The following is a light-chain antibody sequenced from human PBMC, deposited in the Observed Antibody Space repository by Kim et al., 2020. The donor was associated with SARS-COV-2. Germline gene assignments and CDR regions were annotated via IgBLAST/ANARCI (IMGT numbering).Light chain of an antibody. J-gene: IGLJ3*02. CDR2: DDH. V-gene: IGLV6-57*01. Sequence: GKTVIISCTRSSGSIGSNFVQWFQQRPGSSPTTVIYDDHKRPSGVPDRFSGSVDTSSNSASLTISGLRAEDEAYYYCQSYNDNDWVFGGGTQLTVL. CDR3: QSYNDNDWV. CDR1: SGSIGSNF.